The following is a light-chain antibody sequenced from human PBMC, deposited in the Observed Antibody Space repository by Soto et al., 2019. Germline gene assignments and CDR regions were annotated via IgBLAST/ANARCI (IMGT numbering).Light chain of an antibody. CDR1: QSVSSN. V-gene: IGKV3-15*01. Sequence: EIVMTQSPATLSVSPGERATLSCRASQSVSSNLAWYQQKPGQAPRLLIYGASTRATGIPARFSGSGSGTEFTINISSLQSEDFAVYYCQQYNNWPYTFGQGTKLEIK. CDR2: GAS. CDR3: QQYNNWPYT. J-gene: IGKJ2*01.